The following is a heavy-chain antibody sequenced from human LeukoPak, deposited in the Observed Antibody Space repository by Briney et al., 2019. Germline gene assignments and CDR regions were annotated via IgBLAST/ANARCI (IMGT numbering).Heavy chain of an antibody. J-gene: IGHJ4*02. V-gene: IGHV4-59*12. CDR1: GGSITSSH. CDR2: IYYSGST. Sequence: SGTLSLTCTVSGGSITSSHWSWIRQPPGKGLEWIGYIYYSGSTYYNPSLKSRVTISVDTSKNQFSLKLSSVTAADTAVYYCASSTYYYGSGSYLFDYWGQGTLVTVSS. D-gene: IGHD3-10*01. CDR3: ASSTYYYGSGSYLFDY.